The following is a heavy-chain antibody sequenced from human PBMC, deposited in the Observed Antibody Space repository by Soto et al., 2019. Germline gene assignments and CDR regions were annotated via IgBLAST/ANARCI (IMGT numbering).Heavy chain of an antibody. J-gene: IGHJ4*02. CDR3: ARRAQHRFTLVRGASHY. CDR1: GFTFSSYW. CDR2: IKQDGSEK. V-gene: IGHV3-7*04. Sequence: EVQLVESGGGLVQPGGSLRLSCAASGFTFSSYWMSWVRQAPGKGLEWVVNIKQDGSEKYYVDSVKGRFTISRDNAKNXXYLQINRLRAEDTAVYYCARRAQHRFTLVRGASHYCGQGTLVTLSS. D-gene: IGHD3-10*01.